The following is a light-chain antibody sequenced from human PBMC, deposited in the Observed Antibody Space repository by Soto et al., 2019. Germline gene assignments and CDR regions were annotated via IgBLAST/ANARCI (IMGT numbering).Light chain of an antibody. CDR3: QQYNNWPRVT. V-gene: IGKV3-15*01. Sequence: EIVMTQSPATLSVSPGERATLSCRASQSVSSNFAWYQQKPGQAPRLLIYGASTRATGIPARFSGSGSGTEFTLTISRLQSEDFAVYYCQQYNNWPRVTFGQGTKVEIK. CDR2: GAS. CDR1: QSVSSN. J-gene: IGKJ1*01.